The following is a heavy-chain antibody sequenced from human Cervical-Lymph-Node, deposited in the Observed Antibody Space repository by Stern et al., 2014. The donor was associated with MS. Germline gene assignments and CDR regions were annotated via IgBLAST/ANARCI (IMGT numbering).Heavy chain of an antibody. CDR2: INPNTGNP. V-gene: IGHV7-4-1*02. D-gene: IGHD1-1*01. CDR3: ARDLNSWAY. J-gene: IGHJ4*02. Sequence: DQLVESGSELKKPVASVKVSCKGSGYTFTNYAMTWVRQAPGQGLEWMGWINPNTGNPTYAQGFTGRFVFSLDTSVSTAYLQISGLKAEDSAIYYCARDLNSWAYWGQGTLVTVSS. CDR1: GYTFTNYA.